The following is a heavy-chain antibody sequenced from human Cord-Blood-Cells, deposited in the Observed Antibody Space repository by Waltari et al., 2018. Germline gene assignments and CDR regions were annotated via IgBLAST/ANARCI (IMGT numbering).Heavy chain of an antibody. CDR2: IYTSGST. V-gene: IGHV4-61*09. Sequence: QVQLQESGPGLVKPSQTLSLTCTVSGASISSGSYYWSWIRPPAGTGLEWIGYIYTSGSTNYNPSLKSRVTISVDTSKNQFSLKLSSVTAADTAVYYCARDGGPDCSSTSCYPNWFDPWGQGTLVTVSS. CDR1: GASISSGSYY. CDR3: ARDGGPDCSSTSCYPNWFDP. D-gene: IGHD2-2*01. J-gene: IGHJ5*02.